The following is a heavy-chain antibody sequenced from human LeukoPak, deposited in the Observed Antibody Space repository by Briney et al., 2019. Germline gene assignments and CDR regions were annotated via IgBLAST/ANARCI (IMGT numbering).Heavy chain of an antibody. CDR2: ISSSSSTI. CDR3: ARGAGRYCSSTSCYRPSHFDY. D-gene: IGHD2-2*02. J-gene: IGHJ4*02. Sequence: GGSLRLSCAASGFTFSSYSMNWVRQAPGKGLEWVSYISSSSSTIYYADSVKGRFTISRDNAKNSLYLQMNSLRAEDTAVYYCARGAGRYCSSTSCYRPSHFDYWGQGTLVTVSS. V-gene: IGHV3-48*01. CDR1: GFTFSSYS.